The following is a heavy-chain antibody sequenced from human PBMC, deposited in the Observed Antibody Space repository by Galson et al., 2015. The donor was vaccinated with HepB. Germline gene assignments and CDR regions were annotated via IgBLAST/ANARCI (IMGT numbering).Heavy chain of an antibody. CDR1: GYTFISYW. V-gene: IGHV5-51*01. CDR3: ARQHGIAVSGYFDY. J-gene: IGHJ4*02. D-gene: IGHD6-19*01. CDR2: IYPGDSET. Sequence: QSGAEVKKPGESLKISCKGSGYTFISYWIAWVRQMPGKGPEWMGIIYPGDSETRYSPSFQGQVTISADRSISTAYLQWSGLKASDTAIYYCARQHGIAVSGYFDYWGQGTLVTVSS.